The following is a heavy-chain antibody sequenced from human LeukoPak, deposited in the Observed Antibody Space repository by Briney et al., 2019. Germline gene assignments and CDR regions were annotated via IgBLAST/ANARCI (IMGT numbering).Heavy chain of an antibody. Sequence: GGSLRLPCAASGFTFSSYWMSWVRQAPGKGLEWVANIKQDGSEKYYVDSVKGRFTISRDNAKNSLYLQMNSLRAEDTAVYYCAREELYYYYGMDVWGQGTTVTVSS. CDR1: GFTFSSYW. CDR2: IKQDGSEK. V-gene: IGHV3-7*01. D-gene: IGHD1-26*01. CDR3: AREELYYYYGMDV. J-gene: IGHJ6*02.